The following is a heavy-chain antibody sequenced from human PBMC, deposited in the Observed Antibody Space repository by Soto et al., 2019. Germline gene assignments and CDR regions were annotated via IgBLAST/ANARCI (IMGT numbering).Heavy chain of an antibody. CDR3: ARGKRPPYYYYGMAV. CDR1: GYSFTSYW. V-gene: IGHV5-51*01. Sequence: PGESLKISCKGSGYSFTSYWIGWVRQMPGKGLEWMGIIYPGDSDTRYSPSFQGQVTISADKSISTAYLQWSSLKASDTAMYYCARGKRPPYYYYGMAVWGQGTTVTVSS. J-gene: IGHJ6*02. CDR2: IYPGDSDT.